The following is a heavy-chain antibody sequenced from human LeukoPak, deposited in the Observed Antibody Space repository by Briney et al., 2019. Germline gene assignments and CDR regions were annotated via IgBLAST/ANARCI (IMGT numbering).Heavy chain of an antibody. D-gene: IGHD6-6*01. Sequence: GGSLRLSCAASGFPFSRHWMSWVRQAPGKGLRWVANIKEDGSENYYVDSVKGRFTISRDNAKNSLYLQMNSLRAEDTAVYYCAAESSSSWEGHWGQGTLVTVSS. J-gene: IGHJ4*02. V-gene: IGHV3-7*01. CDR2: IKEDGSEN. CDR1: GFPFSRHW. CDR3: AAESSSSWEGH.